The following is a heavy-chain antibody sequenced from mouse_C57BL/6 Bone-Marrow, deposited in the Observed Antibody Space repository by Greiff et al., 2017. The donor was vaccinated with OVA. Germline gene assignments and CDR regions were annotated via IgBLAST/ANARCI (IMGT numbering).Heavy chain of an antibody. D-gene: IGHD1-1*01. V-gene: IGHV1-19*01. Sequence: EVQLQQSGPVLVKPGASVKMSCKASGYTFTDYYMNWVKQSHGKSLEWIGVINPYNGGTSYNQKFKGKATLTVDKSSSTAYMELNSLTSEDSAVYYCALITTVVDHFDYWGQGTTLTVSS. CDR1: GYTFTDYY. J-gene: IGHJ2*01. CDR3: ALITTVVDHFDY. CDR2: INPYNGGT.